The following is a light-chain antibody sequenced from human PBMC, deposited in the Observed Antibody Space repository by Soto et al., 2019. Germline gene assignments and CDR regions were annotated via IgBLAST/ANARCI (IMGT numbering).Light chain of an antibody. J-gene: IGKJ5*01. Sequence: EIVMTQSPATLSVPPGDRATPSCRASESVRSNLAWYQQKPGQAPRLLIHGASIRAADIPDRFSGSGSGTEFTLTISTLQSEDFAVYYCQQYYDWPTITFGQGTRLE. CDR2: GAS. V-gene: IGKV3-15*01. CDR3: QQYYDWPTIT. CDR1: ESVRSN.